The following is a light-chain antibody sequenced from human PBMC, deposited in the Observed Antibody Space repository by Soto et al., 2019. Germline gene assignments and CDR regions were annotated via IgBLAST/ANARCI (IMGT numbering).Light chain of an antibody. CDR2: DAS. CDR1: QSISSW. J-gene: IGKJ2*01. Sequence: DIQMTQSPSTLSASVGDRVTITCRASQSISSWLAWYQQKPGKAPKLLIYDASSLESGVPSRFSGSGSGTEFTLTISSLQPDDFATYYCQQYNSPMYTFDQGTKLEIK. V-gene: IGKV1-5*01. CDR3: QQYNSPMYT.